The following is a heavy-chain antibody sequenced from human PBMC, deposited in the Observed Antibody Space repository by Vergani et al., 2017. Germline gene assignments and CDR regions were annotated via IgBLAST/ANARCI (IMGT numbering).Heavy chain of an antibody. CDR3: VQASTDR. J-gene: IGHJ5*02. V-gene: IGHV3-9*01. CDR2: ISWNSGSI. CDR1: GFTFDDYA. Sequence: EVQLVESGGGLVQPGRSLRLSCAASGFTFDDYAMHWVRQAPGKGLEWVSGISWNSGSIGYADSVKGRFTISRDNAKNSLYLQMKSLRAEDTALYYCVQASTDRWGQGTLVTVSS.